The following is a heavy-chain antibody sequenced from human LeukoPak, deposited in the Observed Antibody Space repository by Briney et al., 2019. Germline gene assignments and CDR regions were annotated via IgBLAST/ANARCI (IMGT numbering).Heavy chain of an antibody. D-gene: IGHD1-20*01. V-gene: IGHV4-59*01. CDR1: GGSISSYY. CDR2: IYYSGSI. Sequence: SETLSLTCTVSGGSISSYYWSWIRQPPGKGLEWIGYIYYSGSINYNPSLKSRVTISVDTSKNQFSLKLSSVTAADTAVYYCAKGGMRDWFDPWGQGTLVTVSS. J-gene: IGHJ5*02. CDR3: AKGGMRDWFDP.